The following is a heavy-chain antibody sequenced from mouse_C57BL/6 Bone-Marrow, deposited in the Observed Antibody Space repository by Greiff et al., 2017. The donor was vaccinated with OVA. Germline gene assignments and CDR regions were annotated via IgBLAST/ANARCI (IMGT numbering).Heavy chain of an antibody. D-gene: IGHD2-5*01. Sequence: EVTLVESGEGLVKPGGSLKLSCAASGFTFSSYAMSWVRQTPEKRLEWVAYISSGGDYIYYADTVKGRFTISRDNARNTLYLQLSSLKSEDTAMYYCTRDYSNYPVDYWGQGTSVTVSS. CDR1: GFTFSSYA. J-gene: IGHJ4*01. CDR3: TRDYSNYPVDY. CDR2: ISSGGDYI. V-gene: IGHV5-9-1*02.